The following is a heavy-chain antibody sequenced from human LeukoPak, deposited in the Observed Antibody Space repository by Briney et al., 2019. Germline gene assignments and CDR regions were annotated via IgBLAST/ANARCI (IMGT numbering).Heavy chain of an antibody. D-gene: IGHD2-15*01. Sequence: GGSLRLSCAASGFTFSSNEMNWVRQAPGKGLEWVSYISISGSTTYHADSVKGRFTISRDNAKNSLYLQMNSLRAEDTAVYYCARGYCSGGSCYTHWGQGTLVTVSS. CDR2: ISISGSTT. J-gene: IGHJ4*02. CDR1: GFTFSSNE. CDR3: ARGYCSGGSCYTH. V-gene: IGHV3-48*03.